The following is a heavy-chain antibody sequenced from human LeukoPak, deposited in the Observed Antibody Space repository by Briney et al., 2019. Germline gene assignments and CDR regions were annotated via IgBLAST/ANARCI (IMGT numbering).Heavy chain of an antibody. V-gene: IGHV4-30-2*01. Sequence: PSETLSLTCAVSGGSISSGGYSWSWIRQPPGKGLEWIGYIYHSGSTYYNPSLKSRVTISVDRSKNQFSLKLSSVTAADTAVYYCARVDFGVVDYWGQGTLVTVSS. CDR2: IYHSGST. D-gene: IGHD3-3*01. CDR3: ARVDFGVVDY. J-gene: IGHJ4*02. CDR1: GGSISSGGYS.